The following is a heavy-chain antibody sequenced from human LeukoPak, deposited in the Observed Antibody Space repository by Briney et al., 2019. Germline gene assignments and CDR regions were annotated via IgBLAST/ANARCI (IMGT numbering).Heavy chain of an antibody. CDR1: GGSISSGGYS. D-gene: IGHD3-9*01. J-gene: IGHJ4*02. CDR3: ARGDDILTGYQN. V-gene: IGHV4-30-2*01. CDR2: IYHSGST. Sequence: SQTLSLTCAASGGSISSGGYSWSWIRQPPGKGLEWIGYIYHSGSTYYNPSLKSRVTISVDRSKNQFSLKLSSVTAADTAVYYCARGDDILTGYQNWGQGTLVTVSS.